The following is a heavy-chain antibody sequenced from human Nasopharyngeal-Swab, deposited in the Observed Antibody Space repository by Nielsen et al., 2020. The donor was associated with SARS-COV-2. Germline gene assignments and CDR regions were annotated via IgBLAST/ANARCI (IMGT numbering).Heavy chain of an antibody. D-gene: IGHD3-3*01. J-gene: IGHJ3*02. Sequence: GESLKIACAASGLNFSSYGRHWGRQAPGKGQEWEAVISYDGSNKYYADSVKGRFTITRDNSKNTLYLQMNSLRSEDTAGYYCARGDTIFGKGSYDAFDIWGQGTMVTVSS. CDR3: ARGDTIFGKGSYDAFDI. V-gene: IGHV3-30*03. CDR2: ISYDGSNK. CDR1: GLNFSSYG.